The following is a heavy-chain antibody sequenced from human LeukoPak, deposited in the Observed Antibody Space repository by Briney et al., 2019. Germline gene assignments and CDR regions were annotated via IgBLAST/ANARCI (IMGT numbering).Heavy chain of an antibody. V-gene: IGHV3-53*01. CDR1: GFSVSSNA. CDR2: MYIDGDT. J-gene: IGHJ4*02. CDR3: AKTTYCTGGSCYSGLLEY. Sequence: GGSLRLSCAASGFSVSSNAVSWMRQAPGQGLEWVSVMYIDGDTDYVDAVKGRFTISRDNSKNTLFLQMNSLRAEDTAMYYCAKTTYCTGGSCYSGLLEYWGQGTLVTASS. D-gene: IGHD2-15*01.